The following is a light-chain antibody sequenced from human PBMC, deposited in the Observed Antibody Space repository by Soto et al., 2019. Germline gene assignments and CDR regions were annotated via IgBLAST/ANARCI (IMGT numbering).Light chain of an antibody. Sequence: DIQMTQSPSSLSASVGDRVTITCRASQRISTYLNWYQQKPGKAPKLLIYKASTLKSGVPSRFSGSGSGTEFTLTISSLRPDDFATYHCQQSYSTPWTFGQGTKVDIK. CDR1: QRISTY. J-gene: IGKJ1*01. V-gene: IGKV1-39*01. CDR2: KAS. CDR3: QQSYSTPWT.